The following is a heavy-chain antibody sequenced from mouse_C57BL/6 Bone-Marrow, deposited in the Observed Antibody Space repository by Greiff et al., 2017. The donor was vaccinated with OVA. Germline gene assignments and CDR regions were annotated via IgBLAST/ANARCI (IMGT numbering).Heavy chain of an antibody. CDR3: ASQSRILYYFDY. J-gene: IGHJ2*01. D-gene: IGHD1-1*01. CDR2: ISNGGGST. Sequence: EVMLVESGGGLVQPGGSLKLSCAASGFTFSDYYMYWVRQTPEKRLEWVAYISNGGGSTYYPDTVKGRFTISRDNAKNTLYLQMSRLKSEDTAMYYCASQSRILYYFDYWGQGTTLTVSS. V-gene: IGHV5-12*01. CDR1: GFTFSDYY.